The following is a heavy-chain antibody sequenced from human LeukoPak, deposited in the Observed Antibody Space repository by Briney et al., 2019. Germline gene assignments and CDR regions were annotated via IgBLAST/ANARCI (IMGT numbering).Heavy chain of an antibody. CDR2: IRSKANSYAT. J-gene: IGHJ4*02. Sequence: PGGSLRLSCAASGFTFSGSAMHWVRQASGKGLEWVGRIRSKANSYATAYAASVKGRFTISRDDSKNTAYLQMNSLKTEDTAVYYCTRVPPGITGTRWFDYWGQGTLVTVSS. CDR3: TRVPPGITGTRWFDY. D-gene: IGHD1/OR15-1a*01. V-gene: IGHV3-73*01. CDR1: GFTFSGSA.